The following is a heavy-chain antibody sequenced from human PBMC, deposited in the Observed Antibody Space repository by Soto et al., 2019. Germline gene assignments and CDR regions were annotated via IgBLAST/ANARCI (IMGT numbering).Heavy chain of an antibody. CDR3: ARDKVVGPTTLDY. CDR2: IKEDGSEK. V-gene: IGHV3-7*03. D-gene: IGHD1-26*01. J-gene: IGHJ4*02. Sequence: GGSLRLSCVVSGFTFSTYWMSWVRQAPGKGLEWVANIKEDGSEKYYLDSVKGRSTIYRDNAKNSLYLQMNSLRAEDTAVYYCARDKVVGPTTLDYWGQGTLVTVSS. CDR1: GFTFSTYW.